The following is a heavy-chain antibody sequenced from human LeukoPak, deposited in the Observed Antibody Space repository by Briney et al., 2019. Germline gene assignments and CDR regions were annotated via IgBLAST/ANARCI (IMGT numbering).Heavy chain of an antibody. D-gene: IGHD2/OR15-2a*01. V-gene: IGHV4-59*01. Sequence: SETLSLTCTVSGGSISSYYWSWIRQPPGKGLEWIGYIYYSGSTNYNPSLKSRVTISVDTSKNQFSLKLSSVTAADTAVYYCARNVVRENIPGYFDYWGQGTLVTVSS. CDR1: GGSISSYY. CDR3: ARNVVRENIPGYFDY. J-gene: IGHJ4*02. CDR2: IYYSGST.